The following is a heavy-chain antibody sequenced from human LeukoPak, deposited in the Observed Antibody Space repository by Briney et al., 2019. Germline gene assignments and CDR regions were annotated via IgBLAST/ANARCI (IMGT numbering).Heavy chain of an antibody. CDR1: GYTFTGYS. D-gene: IGHD3-10*01. CDR2: INPNSGGT. V-gene: IGHV1-2*02. CDR3: ARDLVGYYGSGSY. J-gene: IGHJ4*02. Sequence: GASVKVSCKASGYTFTGYSMHWVRQAPGQGLEWMGWINPNSGGTNYAQKFQGRATMTRDTSITTAYMELSRLRSDDTAVYYCARDLVGYYGSGSYWGQGTLVTVSS.